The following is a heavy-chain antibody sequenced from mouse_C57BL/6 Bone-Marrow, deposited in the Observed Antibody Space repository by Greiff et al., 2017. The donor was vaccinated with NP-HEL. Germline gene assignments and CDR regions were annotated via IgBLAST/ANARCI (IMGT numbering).Heavy chain of an antibody. V-gene: IGHV5-4*01. CDR1: GFTFSSYA. CDR2: ISDGGSYT. J-gene: IGHJ4*01. CDR3: AHYGLYYAMDY. D-gene: IGHD1-1*01. Sequence: EVHLVESGGGLVKPGGSLKLSCAASGFTFSSYAMSWVRQTPEKRLEWVATISDGGSYTYYPDNVKGRFTISRDNAKNNLYLQMSHLKSEDTAMYYCAHYGLYYAMDYWGQGTSVTVSS.